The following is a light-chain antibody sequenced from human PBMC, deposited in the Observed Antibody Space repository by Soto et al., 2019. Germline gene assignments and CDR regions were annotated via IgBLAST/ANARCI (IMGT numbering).Light chain of an antibody. CDR2: EVS. Sequence: QSVLTQPASVSGSPGQSITISYTGTSSDVGGYNYVSWYQQHPGKAPKLMIFEVSNRPSGVSNRFSGSKSGNTASLTVSGLQAEDEADYYCSSYTSTSTLVFGTGTKLTVL. CDR1: SSDVGGYNY. V-gene: IGLV2-14*01. CDR3: SSYTSTSTLV. J-gene: IGLJ1*01.